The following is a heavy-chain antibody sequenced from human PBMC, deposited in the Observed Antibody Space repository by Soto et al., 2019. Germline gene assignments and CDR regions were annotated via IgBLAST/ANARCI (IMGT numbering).Heavy chain of an antibody. Sequence: QVQLQESGPGLVKPSQTLTLTCTVSGGSISSGSFYWSWIRQHPGKGLEWIGHISDSGSSYYNPSLARRVTISVGTSKNQFSPKFGAFTAADTAVYFCARKTFYDIFTAYYSLFDYWCQGTLVTVSS. J-gene: IGHJ4*02. CDR3: ARKTFYDIFTAYYSLFDY. CDR2: ISDSGSS. V-gene: IGHV4-31*03. CDR1: GGSISSGSFY. D-gene: IGHD3-9*01.